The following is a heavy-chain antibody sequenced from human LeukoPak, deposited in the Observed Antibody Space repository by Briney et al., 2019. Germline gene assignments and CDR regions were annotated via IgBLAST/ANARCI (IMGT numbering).Heavy chain of an antibody. D-gene: IGHD2-2*01. Sequence: RTSETLSLTCAVYGGSFSGYYWSWIRQPPGKGLEWIGEINHSGSTHYNPSLKSRVTISVDTSKNQFSLKLSSVTAADTAVYYCARGGRDIVVVPAATPYYYYYGMDVWGQGTTVTVSS. CDR1: GGSFSGYY. CDR3: ARGGRDIVVVPAATPYYYYYGMDV. J-gene: IGHJ6*02. CDR2: INHSGST. V-gene: IGHV4-34*01.